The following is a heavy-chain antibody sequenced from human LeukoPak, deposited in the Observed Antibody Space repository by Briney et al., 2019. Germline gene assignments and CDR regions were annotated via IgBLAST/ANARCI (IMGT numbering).Heavy chain of an antibody. J-gene: IGHJ4*02. CDR2: IYSDGST. CDR1: GFTFSSYA. V-gene: IGHV3-53*01. Sequence: PGGSLRLSCAASGFTFSSYAMSWVRQAPGKGLEWVSIIYSDGSTYYADSVKGRFTISRDNSKNTLYLQMNSLRAEDTAVYYCARRGDYWGQGTLVTVSS. CDR3: ARRGDY.